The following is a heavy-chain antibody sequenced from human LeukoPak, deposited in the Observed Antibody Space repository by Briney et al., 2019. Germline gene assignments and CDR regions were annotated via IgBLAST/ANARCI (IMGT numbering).Heavy chain of an antibody. D-gene: IGHD3-16*01. CDR3: ARDSRGTTFDY. CDR2: TNEHETEK. Sequence: PGGSLRLSCEVSGFSFSTYWMSWVYQAPGKGLEWVGQTNEHETEKYYGDAVRGRFTIYRDNAKNSLYLQMNSLRPEDTAVYYCARDSRGTTFDYWGQGTLVTVSS. J-gene: IGHJ4*02. CDR1: GFSFSTYW. V-gene: IGHV3-7*01.